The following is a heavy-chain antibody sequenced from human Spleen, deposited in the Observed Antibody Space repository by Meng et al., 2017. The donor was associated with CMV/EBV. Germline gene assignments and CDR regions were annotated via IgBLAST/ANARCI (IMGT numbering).Heavy chain of an antibody. Sequence: ESLKISCTVSGGSISSYYWSWIRQPPGKGLEWIGYIYYSGSTNYNPSLKSRVTISVDTSKNQFSLKLSSVTAADTAVYYCARGIHVFDPWGQGTLVTVSS. CDR2: IYYSGST. V-gene: IGHV4-59*01. J-gene: IGHJ5*02. CDR1: GGSISSYY. CDR3: ARGIHVFDP.